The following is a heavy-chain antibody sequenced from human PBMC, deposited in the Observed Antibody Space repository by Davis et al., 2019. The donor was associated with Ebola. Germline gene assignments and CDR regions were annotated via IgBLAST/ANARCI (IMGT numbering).Heavy chain of an antibody. CDR1: GGSFSGYY. Sequence: SETLSLTCAVYGGSFSGYYWSWIRQPPGKGLEWIGEINHSGSTNYNPSLKSRVTISVDKSKNQFSLKLSSVTAADTAVYYCARLKPNAFDIWGQGTTVTVSS. CDR2: INHSGST. J-gene: IGHJ3*02. D-gene: IGHD1-14*01. V-gene: IGHV4-34*01. CDR3: ARLKPNAFDI.